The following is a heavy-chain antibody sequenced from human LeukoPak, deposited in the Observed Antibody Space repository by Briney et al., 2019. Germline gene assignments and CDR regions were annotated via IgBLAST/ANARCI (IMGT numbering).Heavy chain of an antibody. V-gene: IGHV4-59*08. CDR3: ARRLKTGNPWAFFDS. D-gene: IGHD1-1*01. CDR2: ILYTGST. Sequence: KTSETLSLTCTVSGGSISGYYWGWIRQPPGKGLEWIGYILYTGSTNYNPSLRSRLTISVDLSRNQFSLKLSSVTAADTAVYYCARRLKTGNPWAFFDSWGQGTPVTVSS. J-gene: IGHJ4*02. CDR1: GGSISGYY.